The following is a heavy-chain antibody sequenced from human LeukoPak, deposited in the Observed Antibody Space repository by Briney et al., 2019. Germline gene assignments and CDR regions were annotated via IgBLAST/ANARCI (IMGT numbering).Heavy chain of an antibody. V-gene: IGHV4-34*01. D-gene: IGHD2-15*01. CDR1: GGSFSGYY. CDR2: INHSGST. J-gene: IGHJ4*02. Sequence: KPSETLSLTCAVYGGSFSGYYWSWIRQPPGKGLEWIGEINHSGSTNYNPSLKSRVTISVDTSKNQFSLKLSSVTAADTAVYYCARALYCSGGSCYSQMYYFDYWGQGTPVTVSS. CDR3: ARALYCSGGSCYSQMYYFDY.